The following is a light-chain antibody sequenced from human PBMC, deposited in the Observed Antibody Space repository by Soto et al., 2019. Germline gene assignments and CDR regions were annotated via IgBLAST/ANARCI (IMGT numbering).Light chain of an antibody. V-gene: IGLV2-14*01. Sequence: QSALTQPASLSGSPGQSITISCTGTSSDVGGYNYVSWYQQHPGKAPKLMIYEVSNRPSGVSNRFSGSKSGNTASLTISGRQAEYEADYYCSSYTNSGTPYGVFGGGTKLTVL. CDR1: SSDVGGYNY. J-gene: IGLJ2*01. CDR3: SSYTNSGTPYGV. CDR2: EVS.